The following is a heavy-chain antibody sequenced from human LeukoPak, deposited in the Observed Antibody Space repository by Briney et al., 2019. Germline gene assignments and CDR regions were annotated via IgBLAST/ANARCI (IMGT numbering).Heavy chain of an antibody. CDR2: INPNSGGT. CDR3: ARDNDGIVGAIQDY. J-gene: IGHJ4*02. D-gene: IGHD1-26*01. V-gene: IGHV1-2*02. CDR1: GYTFTGYY. Sequence: GASVKVSCKASGYTFTGYYMHWVRQAPGQGLEWMGWINPNSGGTNYAQKFQGRVTMTRDTSISTAYMELSRLRSDDTAVYYCARDNDGIVGAIQDYWGQGTLVTVSS.